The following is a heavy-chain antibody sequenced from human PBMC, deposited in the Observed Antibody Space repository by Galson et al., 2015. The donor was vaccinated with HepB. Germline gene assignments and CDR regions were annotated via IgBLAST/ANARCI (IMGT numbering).Heavy chain of an antibody. V-gene: IGHV3-48*01. CDR3: ARALWYYYDSSGYSDY. D-gene: IGHD3-22*01. Sequence: SLRLSCAASGFTFSSYSMNWVRQAPGKGLEWDSYISSSSSTIYYADSVKGRFTISRDNAKNSLYLQMNSLRAEDTAVYYCARALWYYYDSSGYSDYWGQGTLVTVSS. CDR1: GFTFSSYS. CDR2: ISSSSSTI. J-gene: IGHJ4*02.